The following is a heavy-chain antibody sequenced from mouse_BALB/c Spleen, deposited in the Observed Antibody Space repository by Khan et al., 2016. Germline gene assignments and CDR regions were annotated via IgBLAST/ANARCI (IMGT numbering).Heavy chain of an antibody. CDR3: ARGSSGYYAMDY. J-gene: IGHJ4*01. D-gene: IGHD3-1*01. CDR2: ISNKANGYTT. Sequence: EVELVESGGGLVQPGGSLRLSCATSGFTFTDYYMSWVRQPPGKALEWLGFISNKANGYTTEYSASVKGRFTISRDNSQSILYLQMNTLRAEDSATYYCARGSSGYYAMDYWGQGTAVTVSS. CDR1: GFTFTDYY. V-gene: IGHV7-3*02.